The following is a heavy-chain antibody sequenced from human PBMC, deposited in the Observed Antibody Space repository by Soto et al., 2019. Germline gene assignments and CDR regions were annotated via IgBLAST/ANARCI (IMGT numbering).Heavy chain of an antibody. CDR1: GYTFTSYY. CDR2: INPSGGST. D-gene: IGHD6-13*01. CDR3: AMFGSSWYDDYYYYYGMDG. Sequence: GASVKVSCKASGYTFTSYYMHWVRQAPGQGLEWMGIINPSGGSTSYAQKFQGRVTMTRDTSTSTVYMELSSLRSEDTAVYYCAMFGSSWYDDYYYYYGMDGWGQGTTVTVSS. J-gene: IGHJ6*02. V-gene: IGHV1-46*01.